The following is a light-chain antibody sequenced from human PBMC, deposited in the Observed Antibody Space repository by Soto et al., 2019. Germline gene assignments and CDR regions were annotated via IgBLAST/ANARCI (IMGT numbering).Light chain of an antibody. CDR1: SSDLAIYNY. CDR2: QVT. J-gene: IGLJ1*01. V-gene: IGLV2-14*01. CDR3: SSYTDSSNYV. Sequence: QSVLTQPASVSGSPGQSITISRTGTSSDLAIYNYVSWYQQQPGKAPKLMIYQVTNRPSGVSNRFSGSRSGNTASLTISGLQAEDEADYYCSSYTDSSNYVFGTGTKVTV.